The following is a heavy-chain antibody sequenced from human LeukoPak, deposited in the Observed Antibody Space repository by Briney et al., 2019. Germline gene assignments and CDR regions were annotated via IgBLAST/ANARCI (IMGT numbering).Heavy chain of an antibody. CDR2: INTHTGTP. D-gene: IGHD6-19*01. J-gene: IGHJ4*02. CDR1: GYTFTSYY. V-gene: IGHV7-4-1*02. Sequence: GASVKVSCKASGYTFTSYYMHWVRQAPGQGLEWMGWINTHTGTPTYAQGFTGRFVFSLDTSVSTAYLQISSLKAEDTAVYYCARVIEGSGWLVGYYFDYWGQGTLVTVSS. CDR3: ARVIEGSGWLVGYYFDY.